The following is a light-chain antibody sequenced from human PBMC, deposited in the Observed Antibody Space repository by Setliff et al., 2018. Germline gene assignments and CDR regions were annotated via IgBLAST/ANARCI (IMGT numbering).Light chain of an antibody. V-gene: IGLV2-8*01. CDR3: SSYASSINPYV. CDR2: EVT. CDR1: SSDVGGYNY. Sequence: SALTQPASVSGSPGQSITISCTGTSSDVGGYNYVSWYQQHPGKAPKLMIYEVTKRPSGVPDRFSGSKSGNTASLTVSGLQGEDEADYYCSSYASSINPYVFGTGTKVTVL. J-gene: IGLJ1*01.